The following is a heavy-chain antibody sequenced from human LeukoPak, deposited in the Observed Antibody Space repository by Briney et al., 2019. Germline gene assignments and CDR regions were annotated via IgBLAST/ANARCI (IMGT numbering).Heavy chain of an antibody. D-gene: IGHD4-17*01. CDR3: ARDPAGYGDYSRASYYGMDV. J-gene: IGHJ6*02. CDR2: ISAYNGNT. V-gene: IGHV1-18*01. CDR1: GYTFTSYG. Sequence: ASVKVSCKASGYTFTSYGISWVRQAPGQGLEWMRWISAYNGNTNYAQKLQGRVTMTTDTSTSTAYMELRSLRSDDTAVYYCARDPAGYGDYSRASYYGMDVWGQGTTVTVS.